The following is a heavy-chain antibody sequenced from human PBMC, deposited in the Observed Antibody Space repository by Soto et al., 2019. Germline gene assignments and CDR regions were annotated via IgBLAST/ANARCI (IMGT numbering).Heavy chain of an antibody. J-gene: IGHJ5*02. CDR1: GFTFSSYS. CDR3: ARDLPGYSSGWYGSA. Sequence: GGSLRLSCAASGFTFSSYSMNWVRQAPGKGLEWVSSISSSSSYIYYADSVKGRFTISRDNAKNSLYLQMNSLRAEDTAVYYCARDLPGYSSGWYGSAWGQGTLVTVSS. CDR2: ISSSSSYI. V-gene: IGHV3-21*01. D-gene: IGHD6-19*01.